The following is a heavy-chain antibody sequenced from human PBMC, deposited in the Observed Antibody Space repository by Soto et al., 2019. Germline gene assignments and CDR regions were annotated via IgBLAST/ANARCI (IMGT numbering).Heavy chain of an antibody. CDR1: GDSISSYY. CDR2: IYYTGST. CDR3: AREWSAFDY. V-gene: IGHV4-59*01. D-gene: IGHD2-15*01. J-gene: IGHJ4*02. Sequence: SETLSLTCTVSGDSISSYYLSWIRQPPGKGLEWIGYIYYTGSTSYNPSLKSRVAISIDTSKSQLSLKLSSVTAADTAVYYCAREWSAFDYWGRGTLVTVSS.